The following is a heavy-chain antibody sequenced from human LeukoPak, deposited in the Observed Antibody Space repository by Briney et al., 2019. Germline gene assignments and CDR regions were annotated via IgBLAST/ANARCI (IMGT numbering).Heavy chain of an antibody. D-gene: IGHD1-7*01. CDR3: ARAGTTPTGGVYYYYGLDV. CDR2: IYYSGIT. J-gene: IGHJ6*01. V-gene: IGHV4-59*01. CDR1: SGSISSSY. Sequence: PSETLSLTCTVSSGSISSSYWSWIRQPPGKGLEWMGYIYYSGITNYNPSLKSRVSISLDASKNQFSLKLYSVTAADTAVYYCARAGTTPTGGVYYYYGLDVWGQGTTVTVSS.